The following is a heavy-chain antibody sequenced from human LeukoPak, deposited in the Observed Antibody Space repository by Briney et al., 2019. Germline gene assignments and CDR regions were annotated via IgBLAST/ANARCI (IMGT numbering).Heavy chain of an antibody. V-gene: IGHV3-30*18. Sequence: GGSLRLSCAASGFTFSSYGTHWVRQAPGKGLEWVAVISYDGSNKYYADSVKGRFTISRDNSKNTLYLQMNSLRAEDTAVYYCAKDPNLYGDYYLDYWGQGTLVTVSS. J-gene: IGHJ4*02. CDR1: GFTFSSYG. CDR3: AKDPNLYGDYYLDY. D-gene: IGHD4-17*01. CDR2: ISYDGSNK.